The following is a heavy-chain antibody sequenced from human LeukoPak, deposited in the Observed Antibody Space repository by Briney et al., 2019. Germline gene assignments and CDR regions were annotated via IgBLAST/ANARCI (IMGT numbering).Heavy chain of an antibody. CDR2: IYYSGST. V-gene: IGHV4-39*07. CDR3: AREDSSGWYGFDY. D-gene: IGHD6-19*01. CDR1: GGSISSSIYY. Sequence: SETLSLTCTVSGGSISSSIYYWGWIRQPPGKGLEWIGSIYYSGSTYYNPSLKSRVTISVDTSKNQFSLKLSSVTAADTAVYYCAREDSSGWYGFDYWGQGTLVTVSS. J-gene: IGHJ4*02.